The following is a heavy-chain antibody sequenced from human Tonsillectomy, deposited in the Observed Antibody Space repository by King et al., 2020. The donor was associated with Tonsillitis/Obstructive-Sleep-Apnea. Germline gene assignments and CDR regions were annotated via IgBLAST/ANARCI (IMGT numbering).Heavy chain of an antibody. CDR1: GYTFTSYG. V-gene: IGHV1-18*01. D-gene: IGHD2-2*01. CDR2: ISAYSGNT. Sequence: QLVQSGVEVKKPGASVKVSCKASGYTFTSYGISWVRQAPGQGLEWMGWISAYSGNTNYSQKLQGRVTMTTDTSTSPAYMELRRLRSDDTAVYYCARMRYCTSTSCSDYYYYYMDVWGKGTTVTVSS. J-gene: IGHJ6*03. CDR3: ARMRYCTSTSCSDYYYYYMDV.